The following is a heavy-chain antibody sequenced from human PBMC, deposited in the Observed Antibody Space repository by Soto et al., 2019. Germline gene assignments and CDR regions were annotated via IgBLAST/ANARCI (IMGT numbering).Heavy chain of an antibody. V-gene: IGHV4-39*01. CDR2: IYYSGKT. CDR1: GASITSTTYF. Sequence: QLQLHESGPGLVKPSETLSLTCSLSGASITSTTYFWAWIRQPPGKGLEWVGSIYYSGKTRYNPSLKSRTTISVDRSRNQFSLQVSSVTAADTAVYYCAKNLPRTGRFDYWGQGTVVTVSS. CDR3: AKNLPRTGRFDY. J-gene: IGHJ4*02.